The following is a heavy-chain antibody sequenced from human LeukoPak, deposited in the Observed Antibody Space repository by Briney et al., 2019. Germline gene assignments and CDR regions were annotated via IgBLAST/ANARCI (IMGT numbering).Heavy chain of an antibody. CDR1: GYSISSGYY. V-gene: IGHV4-38-2*01. J-gene: IGHJ2*01. CDR3: ARRWSSTNCFVWYCDF. CDR2: IYHSGST. D-gene: IGHD2-2*01. Sequence: SETLSLTCAASGYSISSGYYWGWIRQPPGKGLEWIGSIYHSGSTYYNPSLKSRVTISVDTSKNQFSLKLSSVTAADTAVYYWARRWSSTNCFVWYCDFWGRGTLVSVSS.